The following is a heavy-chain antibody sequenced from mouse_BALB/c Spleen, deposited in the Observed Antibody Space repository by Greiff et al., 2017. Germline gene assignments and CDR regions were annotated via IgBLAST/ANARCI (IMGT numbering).Heavy chain of an antibody. V-gene: IGHV5-6-5*01. Sequence: EVQRVESGGGLVKPGGSLKLSCAASGFTFSSYAMSWVRQTPEKRLEWVASISSGGSTYYPDSVKGRFTISRDNARNILYLQMSSLRSEDTAMYYCARGGYYGNYVLYWYFDVWGAGTTVTVSS. CDR1: GFTFSSYA. J-gene: IGHJ1*01. CDR2: ISSGGST. D-gene: IGHD2-1*01. CDR3: ARGGYYGNYVLYWYFDV.